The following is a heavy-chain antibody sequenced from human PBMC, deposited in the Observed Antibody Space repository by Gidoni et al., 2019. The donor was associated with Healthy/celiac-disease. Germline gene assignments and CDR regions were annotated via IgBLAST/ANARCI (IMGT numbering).Heavy chain of an antibody. J-gene: IGHJ3*02. V-gene: IGHV4-34*01. CDR3: ARFIVGATSDAFDI. CDR2: INHSGST. CDR1: GGSFSGYY. D-gene: IGHD1-26*01. Sequence: QVQLQQWGAGLLKPSETLSLTCAVYGGSFSGYYWSWIRQPPGKGLEWIGEINHSGSTNYNPSLKSRVTTSVDKSKNQFSLKLSSVTAADTAVYYCARFIVGATSDAFDIWGQGTMVTVSS.